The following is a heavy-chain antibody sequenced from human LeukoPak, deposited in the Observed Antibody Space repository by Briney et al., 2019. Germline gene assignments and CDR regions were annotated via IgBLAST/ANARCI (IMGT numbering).Heavy chain of an antibody. CDR1: GGSISSYY. J-gene: IGHJ5*02. V-gene: IGHV4-59*01. CDR2: IYYSGST. Sequence: PSETLSLTCTVSGGSISSYYWSWIRQPPGKGLEWIGYIYYSGSTNYNPSLKSRVTISVDTSKNQFSLKLSSVTAADTAVYYCARSDSSGWYLNWFDPWGQGTLVTVSS. CDR3: ARSDSSGWYLNWFDP. D-gene: IGHD6-19*01.